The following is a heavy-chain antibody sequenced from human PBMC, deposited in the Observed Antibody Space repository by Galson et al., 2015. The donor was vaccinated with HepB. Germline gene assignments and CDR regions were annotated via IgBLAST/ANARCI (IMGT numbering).Heavy chain of an antibody. Sequence: SLRLSCAASGFTFSSYAMHWVRQAPGKGLEWVAVISYDGSNKYYADSVKGRFTISRDNSKNTLYLQMNSLRAEDTAVYYCARGACSGGSCYSRDWYFDLWGRGTLVTVSS. CDR2: ISYDGSNK. V-gene: IGHV3-30-3*01. CDR3: ARGACSGGSCYSRDWYFDL. CDR1: GFTFSSYA. J-gene: IGHJ2*01. D-gene: IGHD2-15*01.